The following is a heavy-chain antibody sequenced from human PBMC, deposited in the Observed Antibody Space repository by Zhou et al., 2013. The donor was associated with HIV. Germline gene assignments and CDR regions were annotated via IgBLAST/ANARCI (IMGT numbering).Heavy chain of an antibody. CDR2: VDPEDGKT. D-gene: IGHD6-13*01. Sequence: EVQLVQSGAEVKKPGATVKISCKVSGITFTDYYMHWVQQAPEKGLKWMGLVDPEDGKTRYAENFQGRVTITADTSTDTVYMELSSLRSEDTAVYYCATDRQDIAAAGNSPDYYYYYMDVWGKGTTVAVSS. V-gene: IGHV1-69-2*01. CDR1: GITFTDYY. J-gene: IGHJ6*03. CDR3: ATDRQDIAAAGNSPDYYYYYMDV.